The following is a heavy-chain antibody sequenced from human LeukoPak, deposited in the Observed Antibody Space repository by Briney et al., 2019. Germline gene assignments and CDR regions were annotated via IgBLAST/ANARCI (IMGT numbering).Heavy chain of an antibody. J-gene: IGHJ3*02. CDR3: AKDGFDI. Sequence: PGGSLRLSCAASGFTFSSYGMHWVRQAPGKGLEWVAVISYDGSNKYYADSVKGRFTISRDNSKNTLYLQMNSLRAEDTAVYYCAKDGFDIWGQGTMVTVSP. CDR1: GFTFSSYG. CDR2: ISYDGSNK. V-gene: IGHV3-30*18.